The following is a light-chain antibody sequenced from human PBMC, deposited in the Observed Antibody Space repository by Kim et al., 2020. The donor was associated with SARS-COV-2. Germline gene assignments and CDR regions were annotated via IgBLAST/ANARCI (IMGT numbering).Light chain of an antibody. J-gene: IGKJ4*01. CDR1: QDISNW. CDR2: AAS. Sequence: DIRMTQSPSSVSASVGDKVTITCRASQDISNWLAWYQQKPGRAPKLLIYAASSLQVGVPSRFSGTGSGTDFSLTLSSLQPDDFATYFCQQSHSFPLTFGGGTKVDIK. CDR3: QQSHSFPLT. V-gene: IGKV1-12*01.